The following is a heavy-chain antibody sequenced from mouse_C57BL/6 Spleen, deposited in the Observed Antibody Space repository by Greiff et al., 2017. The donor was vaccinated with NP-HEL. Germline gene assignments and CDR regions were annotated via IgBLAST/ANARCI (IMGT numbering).Heavy chain of an antibody. CDR3: ARFVGDWGELNFDY. J-gene: IGHJ2*01. D-gene: IGHD2-13*01. Sequence: VQLQQSDAELVKPGASVKISCKVSGYTFTDHTIHWMKQRPEQGLEWIGYIYPRDGSTKYNEKFKGKATLTADKSSSTAYMQLNSLTSEEYAVYFCARFVGDWGELNFDYWGQGTALTVSS. V-gene: IGHV1-78*01. CDR2: IYPRDGST. CDR1: GYTFTDHT.